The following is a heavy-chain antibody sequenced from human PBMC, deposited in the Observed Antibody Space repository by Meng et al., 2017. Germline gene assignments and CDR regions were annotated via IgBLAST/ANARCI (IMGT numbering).Heavy chain of an antibody. CDR3: ARAYCSGGSCEFDY. Sequence: QAQLPQPGPGLGKPSQTLPLPCALSGDSVSSNSAAWNWIRQSPSRGLEWLGRTYYRSKWYNEYTVSVKSRITINPDTSKNQFSLQLNSVTPEDTAVYYCARAYCSGGSCEFDYWGQGTLVTVSS. CDR2: TYYRSKWYN. D-gene: IGHD2-15*01. J-gene: IGHJ4*02. CDR1: GDSVSSNSAA. V-gene: IGHV6-1*01.